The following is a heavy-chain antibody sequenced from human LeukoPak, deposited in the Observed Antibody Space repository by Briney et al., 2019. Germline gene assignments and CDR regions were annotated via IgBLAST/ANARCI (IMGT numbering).Heavy chain of an antibody. J-gene: IGHJ1*01. CDR1: GFTFSTYG. CDR2: IRYDGSNK. Sequence: PGGSLRLSCVVSGFTFSTYGMHWVRQAPGKGLEWVAFIRYDGSNKYYGDSVEGRFTISRDNSKNTLYMQMNSLRPEDNAVYYCAKDNGYSSAWPEYFHHWGQGTLVTVSS. D-gene: IGHD6-19*01. V-gene: IGHV3-30*02. CDR3: AKDNGYSSAWPEYFHH.